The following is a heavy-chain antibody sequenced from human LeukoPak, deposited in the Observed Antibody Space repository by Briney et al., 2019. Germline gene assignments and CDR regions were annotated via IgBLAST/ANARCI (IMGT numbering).Heavy chain of an antibody. CDR2: INHSGSS. Sequence: SETLSLTCAVYGGSFSGYYWSWIRQPPGKGLEWIGEINHSGSSNYNPSLKSRVTISVDTTKNQFSLKLSSVTAADTAVYYCARGEDGDYYFQHWGQGTLVTVSS. J-gene: IGHJ1*01. V-gene: IGHV4-34*01. CDR1: GGSFSGYY. D-gene: IGHD4-17*01. CDR3: ARGEDGDYYFQH.